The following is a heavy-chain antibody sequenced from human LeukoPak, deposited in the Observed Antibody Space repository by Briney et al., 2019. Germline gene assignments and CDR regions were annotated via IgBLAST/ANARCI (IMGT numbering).Heavy chain of an antibody. CDR3: ARGTRLGELSLYTY. J-gene: IGHJ4*02. CDR1: GFTFSSYS. V-gene: IGHV3-21*01. CDR2: ISSSSSYI. D-gene: IGHD3-16*02. Sequence: GGYLRLYCAASGFTFSSYSMNWVRQAPEKGLEWVSSISSSSSYIYYADSVKGRFTISRDNAKNSLYLQMNSLRAEDTAVYYCARGTRLGELSLYTYWGQGTLVTVSS.